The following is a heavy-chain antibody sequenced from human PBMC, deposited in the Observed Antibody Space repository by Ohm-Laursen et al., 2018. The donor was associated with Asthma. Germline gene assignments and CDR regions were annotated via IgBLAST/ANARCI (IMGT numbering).Heavy chain of an antibody. D-gene: IGHD3-10*01. CDR2: IIPIFDIP. CDR3: ASSKYGSGSYSYY. CDR1: GGTFSSYA. Sequence: ASVKVSCKASGGTFSSYAINWVRQAPGQGLEWVGAIIPIFDIPNYAEKFQGRVTITADKSTSTAYMELSSLRSEDTAVYYCASSKYGSGSYSYYWGQGTLVTVSS. J-gene: IGHJ4*02. V-gene: IGHV1-69*10.